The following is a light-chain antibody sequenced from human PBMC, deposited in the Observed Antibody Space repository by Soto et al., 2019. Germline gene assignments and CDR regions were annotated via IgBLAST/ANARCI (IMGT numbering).Light chain of an antibody. CDR2: DVN. CDR3: SSYTGGNPSDV. Sequence: QSALTQPRSVSGSPGQSVTISCTGSSSDVGAYNFASWYQQHPGAAPKLLIHDVNKRPPGVPDRFSASKSGNTASLTVSGLQAEDEADYYCSSYTGGNPSDVFGTGTKLTVL. V-gene: IGLV2-11*01. J-gene: IGLJ1*01. CDR1: SSDVGAYNF.